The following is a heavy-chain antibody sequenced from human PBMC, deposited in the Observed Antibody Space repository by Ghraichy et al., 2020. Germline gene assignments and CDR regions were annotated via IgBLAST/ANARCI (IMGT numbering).Heavy chain of an antibody. J-gene: IGHJ4*02. CDR3: ARDRHIVVDGRRGDC. Sequence: GGSLRLSCTASGFIFSNYWMNWVRQAPGKGLEWVANMNQDGSEKYYVNSVKGRFTISRDNAKNSLYLQMNSLRVEDTAVYYCARDRHIVVDGRRGDCWGPGPRVTGSS. CDR2: MNQDGSEK. CDR1: GFIFSNYW. D-gene: IGHD5-12*01. V-gene: IGHV3-7*01.